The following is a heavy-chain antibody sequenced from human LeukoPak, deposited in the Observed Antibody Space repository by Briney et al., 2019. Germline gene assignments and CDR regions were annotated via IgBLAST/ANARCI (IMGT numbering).Heavy chain of an antibody. D-gene: IGHD3-16*02. CDR1: GYSITSGYY. CDR3: ARAGFRGVIAPGY. V-gene: IGHV4-38-2*02. Sequence: SETLSLTCTVSGYSITSGYYWGWIRQPPGKGLEWIGSIYHSGSTYYNPSLKSRVTISVDTSKNQFSLKLRSVTAADTAVYYCARAGFRGVIAPGYWGQGTLVTVSS. CDR2: IYHSGST. J-gene: IGHJ4*02.